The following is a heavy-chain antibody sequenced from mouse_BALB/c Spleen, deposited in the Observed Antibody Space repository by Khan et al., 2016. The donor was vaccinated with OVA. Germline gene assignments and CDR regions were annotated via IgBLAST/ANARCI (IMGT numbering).Heavy chain of an antibody. J-gene: IGHJ3*01. CDR2: ILPGSGST. CDR1: GYTFSSYW. Sequence: QVQLQQSGAELMKPGASVKISCKATGYTFSSYWIEWVKQRPGHGLEWIGEILPGSGSTNYNEKFKGKATFTADKSSNTAYMQLSSLTSEDSAVYYCARYTMITAFAYWGQGTLFTVSA. V-gene: IGHV1-9*01. D-gene: IGHD2-4*01. CDR3: ARYTMITAFAY.